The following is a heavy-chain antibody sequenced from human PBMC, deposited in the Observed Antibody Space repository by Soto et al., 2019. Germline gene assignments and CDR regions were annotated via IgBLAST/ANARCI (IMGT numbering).Heavy chain of an antibody. J-gene: IGHJ6*02. CDR3: ARQWQLDGYYYGMDV. CDR2: IYPGDSDT. CDR1: GYSFTSYW. D-gene: IGHD6-6*01. V-gene: IGHV5-51*01. Sequence: GESLKISCKGSGYSFTSYWIGWVRQMPGKGLEWMGIIYPGDSDTRYSPSFQGQVTISADKSISTAYLQWSSLKASDTAMYYCARQWQLDGYYYGMDVWGQGTTVTVSS.